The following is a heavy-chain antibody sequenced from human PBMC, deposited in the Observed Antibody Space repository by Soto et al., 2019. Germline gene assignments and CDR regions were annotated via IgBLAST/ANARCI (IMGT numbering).Heavy chain of an antibody. D-gene: IGHD6-13*01. J-gene: IGHJ4*02. CDR3: GRDWAAAGPFDY. Sequence: ASVTGSCTASGYTFTAYGIGWVRQAPGQGLEWMGWISAYNGNTNYAQKLQGRVTMTTDTSTSTAYMELRSLRSDDTAVYYCGRDWAAAGPFDYWGQGTLVTVSS. CDR2: ISAYNGNT. V-gene: IGHV1-18*01. CDR1: GYTFTAYG.